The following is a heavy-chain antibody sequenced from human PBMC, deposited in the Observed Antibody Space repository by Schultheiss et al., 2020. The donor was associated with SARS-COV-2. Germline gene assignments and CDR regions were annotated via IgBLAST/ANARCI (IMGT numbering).Heavy chain of an antibody. Sequence: SQTLSLTCAVYGGSFSSYYWSWIRQPPGKGLEWIGEINHSGSTNYNPSLKSRVTMSVDTSKNQFSLKLSSVTAADTAVYYCARHKEQWLVRGDFDYWGQGTLVTVSS. CDR1: GGSFSSYY. CDR3: ARHKEQWLVRGDFDY. V-gene: IGHV4-34*01. D-gene: IGHD6-19*01. J-gene: IGHJ4*02. CDR2: INHSGST.